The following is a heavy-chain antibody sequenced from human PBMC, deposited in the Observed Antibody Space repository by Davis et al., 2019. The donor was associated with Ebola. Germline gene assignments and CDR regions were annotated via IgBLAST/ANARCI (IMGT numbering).Heavy chain of an antibody. CDR2: ISSSSRTI. Sequence: GESLKISCAASGFGFSVYSMDWVRLAPGKGLEWVAYISSSSRTIYYADSVKGRFTISRDNAQNSIYLQMNSLRDEDTAVYYCARDYVDGYKSGNFDYWGQGTLVTVSS. CDR1: GFGFSVYS. D-gene: IGHD5-24*01. V-gene: IGHV3-48*02. J-gene: IGHJ4*02. CDR3: ARDYVDGYKSGNFDY.